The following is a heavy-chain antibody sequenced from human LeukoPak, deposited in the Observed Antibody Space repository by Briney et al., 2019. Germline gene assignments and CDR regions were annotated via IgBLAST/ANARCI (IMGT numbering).Heavy chain of an antibody. J-gene: IGHJ6*03. CDR1: GGSFSGYY. CDR2: INHSGST. CDR3: ARHSYSSSWLNPRYYYYYMDV. V-gene: IGHV4-34*01. Sequence: SETLSLTCAVYGGSFSGYYWSWIRQPPGKGLEWIGEINHSGSTNYNPSLKSRVTISVDTSKNQFSLKLSSVTAADTAVYYCARHSYSSSWLNPRYYYYYMDVWGKGTTVTVSS. D-gene: IGHD6-13*01.